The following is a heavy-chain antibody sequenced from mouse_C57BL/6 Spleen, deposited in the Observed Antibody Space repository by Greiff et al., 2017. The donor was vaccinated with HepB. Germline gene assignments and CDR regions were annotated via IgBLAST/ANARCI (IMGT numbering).Heavy chain of an antibody. CDR2: IDPSDSYT. CDR3: ARSETAQATWFAY. D-gene: IGHD3-2*02. V-gene: IGHV1-69*01. J-gene: IGHJ3*01. CDR1: GYTFTSYW. Sequence: VQLQQPEAELVMPGASVKLSCKASGYTFTSYWMHWVKQRPGQGLEWIGEIDPSDSYTNYNQKFKGKSTLTVDKSSSTAYMQLSSLTSEDSAVYYCARSETAQATWFAYWGQGTLVTVSA.